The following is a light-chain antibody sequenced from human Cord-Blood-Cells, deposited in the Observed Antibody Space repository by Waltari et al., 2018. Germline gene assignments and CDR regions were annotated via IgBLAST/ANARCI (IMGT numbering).Light chain of an antibody. CDR3: QQANSLPT. J-gene: IGKJ4*01. V-gene: IGKV1-12*01. CDR1: QGLSSW. Sequence: DIQMTQSPSSVSASVGDSVTITCRASQGLSSWLAWYQQKPGKAPKLLIYAASSLQSGVPSRFSGSGSGTDFTLTISSLQPEDFATYYCQQANSLPTFGGGTKVEIK. CDR2: AAS.